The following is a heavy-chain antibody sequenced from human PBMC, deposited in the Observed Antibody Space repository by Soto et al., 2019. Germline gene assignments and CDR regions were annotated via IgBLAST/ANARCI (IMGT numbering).Heavy chain of an antibody. CDR1: GGTFSSYA. V-gene: IGHV1-69*01. CDR2: IIPIFGTA. CDR3: ARSHGVVGATTRYYYYGMDV. D-gene: IGHD1-26*01. Sequence: QVQLVQSGAEVKKPGSSVKVSCKASGGTFSSYAISWVRQAPGQGLEWMGGIIPIFGTANYAQKFQGRVTITADESTSTAYMELSSLRSEDTAVYYCARSHGVVGATTRYYYYGMDVWCQGTTVTVSS. J-gene: IGHJ6*02.